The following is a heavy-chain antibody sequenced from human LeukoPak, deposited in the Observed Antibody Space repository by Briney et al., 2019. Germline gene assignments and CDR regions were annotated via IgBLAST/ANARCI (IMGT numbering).Heavy chain of an antibody. CDR3: ARGPIELRLGELSLLPYYFDY. CDR2: IIPIFGTA. V-gene: IGHV1-69*06. D-gene: IGHD3-16*02. J-gene: IGHJ4*02. CDR1: GGTFSSYA. Sequence: ASVKVSCKASGGTFSSYAISWVRQAPGQGLEWMGGIIPIFGTANYAQKFQGRVTITADKSTSTAYMELSSLRSEDTAVYYCARGPIELRLGELSLLPYYFDYWGQGTLVTVSS.